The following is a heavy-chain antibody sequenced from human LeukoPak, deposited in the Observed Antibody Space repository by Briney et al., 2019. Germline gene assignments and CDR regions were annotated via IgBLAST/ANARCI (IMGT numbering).Heavy chain of an antibody. CDR1: GFTFSRYG. CDR3: AKESCEDWNDVCPFDY. V-gene: IGHV3-23*01. CDR2: ISGSGGST. Sequence: QTGGSLRLSCAASGFTFSRYGMSWVRQAPGKGLEWVSAISGSGGSTYYADSVKGRFTISRDNSKNTLYLQMNSLRAEDTAVYYCAKESCEDWNDVCPFDYWGQGTLVTVSS. D-gene: IGHD1-1*01. J-gene: IGHJ4*02.